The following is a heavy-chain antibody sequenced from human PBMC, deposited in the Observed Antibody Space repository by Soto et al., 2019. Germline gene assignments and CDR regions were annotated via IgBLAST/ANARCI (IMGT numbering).Heavy chain of an antibody. CDR2: IIPMFGKA. CDR1: GGTFSRFA. Sequence: SVKVSCKASGGTFSRFAISWVRQAPGQGLEWMGGIIPMFGKANYAQKFQGRVSITADESTSAGYMELRSLRSEDTAVYYCARDGTLYDTSGYYYLYWGQGTLVTVSS. CDR3: ARDGTLYDTSGYYYLY. V-gene: IGHV1-69*13. D-gene: IGHD3-22*01. J-gene: IGHJ4*02.